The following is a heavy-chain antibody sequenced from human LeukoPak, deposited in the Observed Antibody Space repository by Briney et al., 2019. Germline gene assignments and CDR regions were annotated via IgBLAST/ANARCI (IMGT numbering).Heavy chain of an antibody. CDR3: ARDTLYGMDV. CDR1: GGSISSYY. Sequence: SETLSLTCTVSGGSISSYYWSWIRQPPGKGLEWIGYIYYSGSTNYNPSLKSRVTISVDTSKNQFSLKLSSVTAADTAVYYCARDTLYGMDVWGQGTTVTVSS. J-gene: IGHJ6*02. CDR2: IYYSGST. V-gene: IGHV4-59*01.